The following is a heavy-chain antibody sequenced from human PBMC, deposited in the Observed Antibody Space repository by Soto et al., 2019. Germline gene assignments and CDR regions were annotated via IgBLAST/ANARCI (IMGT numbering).Heavy chain of an antibody. V-gene: IGHV3-30-3*01. CDR3: VTSYAYGPDAFDI. D-gene: IGHD4-17*01. CDR2: IFRDGSDE. CDR1: GFTFSSYA. Sequence: QVQLVESGGGVIQPGRSLRLSCAGSGFTFSSYAMHWVRQAPGKGLEWVAVIFRDGSDEYYADSVEGRLNVSRDNSKNALNIHLNSLKPEDTAVYYCVTSYAYGPDAFDIWGQGKMVTVTT. J-gene: IGHJ3*02.